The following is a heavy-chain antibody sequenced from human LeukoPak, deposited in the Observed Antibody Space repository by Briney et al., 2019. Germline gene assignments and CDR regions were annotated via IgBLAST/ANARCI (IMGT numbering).Heavy chain of an antibody. J-gene: IGHJ4*02. V-gene: IGHV3-21*01. CDR2: ISSSSSYI. CDR1: GFTFSSYG. D-gene: IGHD3-22*01. Sequence: GGSLRLSCAASGFTFSSYGMSWVRQAPGKGLEWVSSISSSSSYIYYADSVKGRFTISRDNAKNSLYLQMNSLRAEDTAVYYCARHVVAVGFDYWGQGTLVTVSS. CDR3: ARHVVAVGFDY.